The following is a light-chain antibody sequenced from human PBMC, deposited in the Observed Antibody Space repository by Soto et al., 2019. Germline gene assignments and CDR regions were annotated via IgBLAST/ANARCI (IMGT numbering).Light chain of an antibody. J-gene: IGKJ1*01. Sequence: DIQMTQSPPFLSASVGDRVTITCRASQGIGNYLGWYQQKPGKAPKRLIYAASSLQGGVPSRFSGSGSGTEFTLTISSLQPEDFATYYCLQHFGFSWTFGQGTKVEIK. CDR2: AAS. V-gene: IGKV1-17*01. CDR3: LQHFGFSWT. CDR1: QGIGNY.